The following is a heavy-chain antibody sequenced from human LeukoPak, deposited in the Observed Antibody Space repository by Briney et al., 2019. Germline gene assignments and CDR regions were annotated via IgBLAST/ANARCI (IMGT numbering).Heavy chain of an antibody. V-gene: IGHV1-24*01. CDR1: GYTLTELS. Sequence: ASVKVSCKVSGYTLTELSMHWVRQAPGKGPEWMGGFDPEDGETIYAQKFQGRVTMTEDTSTDTAYMELSSLRSEDTAVYYCATDRYGGVLFDYWGQGTLVTVSS. CDR3: ATDRYGGVLFDY. J-gene: IGHJ4*02. CDR2: FDPEDGET. D-gene: IGHD3-16*01.